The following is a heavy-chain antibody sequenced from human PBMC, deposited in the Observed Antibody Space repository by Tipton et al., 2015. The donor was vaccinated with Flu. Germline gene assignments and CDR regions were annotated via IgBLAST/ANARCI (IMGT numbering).Heavy chain of an antibody. V-gene: IGHV4-39*07. Sequence: TLSLTCTVSGGSISSSSYYWGWIRQPPGKGLEWIGSIYYSGSTYYNPSLKSRATISVDTSKNQFSLKLSSVTAADTAVYYCARLYYDILTGSYYFDYWGQGTLVTVSS. CDR3: ARLYYDILTGSYYFDY. CDR1: GGSISSSSYY. D-gene: IGHD3-9*01. CDR2: IYYSGST. J-gene: IGHJ4*02.